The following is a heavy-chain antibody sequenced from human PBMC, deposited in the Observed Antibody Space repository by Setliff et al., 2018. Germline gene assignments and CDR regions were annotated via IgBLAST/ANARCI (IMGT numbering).Heavy chain of an antibody. J-gene: IGHJ4*02. CDR3: ARFCGTSNCQRAPLFDY. V-gene: IGHV4-4*08. D-gene: IGHD1-1*01. CDR2: ILTTGST. Sequence: SETLSLTCGVFGASISDSYWSWIRQPPGKGLEWIGHILTTGSTNYNPSLKSRIAISADTSRDRFSLRLTSVTAADTAIYYCARFCGTSNCQRAPLFDYWGQGILVTVSS. CDR1: GASISDSY.